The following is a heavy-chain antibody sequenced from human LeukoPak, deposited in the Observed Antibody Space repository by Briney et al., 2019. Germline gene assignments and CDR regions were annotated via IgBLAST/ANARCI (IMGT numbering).Heavy chain of an antibody. Sequence: PGASLTLSWSPSGLTFSSYAMSWVRPPPGRGLEWVSFISGSGSSTYYPDSVKGRFTNSRDTSNNTLYLQMNSLRPPNTAIYYCTKDYYDGSGPYFDYWGQGTLVTVSS. D-gene: IGHD3-22*01. CDR2: ISGSGSST. V-gene: IGHV3-23*01. CDR1: GLTFSSYA. J-gene: IGHJ4*02. CDR3: TKDYYDGSGPYFDY.